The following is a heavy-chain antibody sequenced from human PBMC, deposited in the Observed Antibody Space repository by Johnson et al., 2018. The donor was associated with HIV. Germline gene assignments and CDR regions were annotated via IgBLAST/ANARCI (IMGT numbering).Heavy chain of an antibody. Sequence: QVQLMESGGGVVQPGRSLRLSCAASGFTFSNYGMHWVRQAPGKGLEWVAVIWFDGSNKYYADSVKGRFTISRDNSKNTLYLQMKSLRAEDTAVYYCARGSPYYNFWSGYVDAFDIWGQGTMVTVSS. CDR2: IWFDGSNK. V-gene: IGHV3-33*01. J-gene: IGHJ3*02. D-gene: IGHD3-3*01. CDR3: ARGSPYYNFWSGYVDAFDI. CDR1: GFTFSNYG.